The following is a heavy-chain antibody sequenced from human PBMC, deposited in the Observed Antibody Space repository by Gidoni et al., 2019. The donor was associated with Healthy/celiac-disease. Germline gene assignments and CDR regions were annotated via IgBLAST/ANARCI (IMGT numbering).Heavy chain of an antibody. CDR2: WYDGSNK. Sequence: WYDGSNKYYADSVKGRFTISRDNSKNTLYLQMNSLRAEDTAVYYCARDPNRGTDYYYYYGMDVWGQGTTVTVSS. J-gene: IGHJ6*02. D-gene: IGHD1-1*01. V-gene: IGHV3-33*01. CDR3: ARDPNRGTDYYYYYGMDV.